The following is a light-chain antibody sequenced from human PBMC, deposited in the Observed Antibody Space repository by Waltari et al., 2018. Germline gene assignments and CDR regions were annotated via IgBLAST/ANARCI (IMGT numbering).Light chain of an antibody. V-gene: IGKV3-15*01. Sequence: RVMTQSPVTLSVSPGERATVTCRASHIFTSNVAWYQLKPGQAPRLLIYGASTRATGIPARFSASASGTEFSLIISSLQSEDVAVYYCLKYNNWPPGYTFGQGTRLEIK. CDR3: LKYNNWPPGYT. CDR2: GAS. CDR1: HIFTSN. J-gene: IGKJ2*01.